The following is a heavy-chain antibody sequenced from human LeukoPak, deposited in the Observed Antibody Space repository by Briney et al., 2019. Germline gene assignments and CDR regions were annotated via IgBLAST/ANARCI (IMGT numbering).Heavy chain of an antibody. CDR2: IGPTGTDR. CDR1: GFTFSSCG. Sequence: GGSLRLSCAASGFTFSSCGFNWVRQAPGKGLEWVSSIGPTGTDRYYADSVRGRFTISRDNAKNSMYLQMDSLRDEDTAVYFCASGPRWVGAAWAHSFGIWGQGTMVSVSS. V-gene: IGHV3-21*01. CDR3: ASGPRWVGAAWAHSFGI. D-gene: IGHD2-15*01. J-gene: IGHJ3*02.